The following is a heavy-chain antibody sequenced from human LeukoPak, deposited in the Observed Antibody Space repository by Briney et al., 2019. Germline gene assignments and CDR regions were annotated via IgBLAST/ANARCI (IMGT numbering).Heavy chain of an antibody. Sequence: SETLSLTCAVYGGSFSGYYWSWIRQPPGKVLEWIGEINHSGSTNYNPSLKSRVTISVDTSKNQFSLKLSSVTAADTAVYYCAREEVVCWFDPWGQGTLVTVSS. CDR1: GGSFSGYY. CDR3: AREEVVCWFDP. V-gene: IGHV4-34*01. CDR2: INHSGST. D-gene: IGHD3-16*01. J-gene: IGHJ5*02.